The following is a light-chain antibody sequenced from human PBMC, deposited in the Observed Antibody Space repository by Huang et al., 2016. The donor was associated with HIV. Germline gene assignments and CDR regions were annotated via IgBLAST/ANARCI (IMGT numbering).Light chain of an antibody. V-gene: IGKV4-1*01. CDR1: QSVLYSSNNKNY. J-gene: IGKJ3*01. Sequence: DIVMTQSPDSLAVSLGGRATINCKSSQSVLYSSNNKNYLAWYQQKPGQPPKLLIYWACTRESGVPDRFSGSGSGTDFTLAVSSLQAEDVAVYYCQQYYSTPPVTFGPGTKVDIK. CDR2: WAC. CDR3: QQYYSTPPVT.